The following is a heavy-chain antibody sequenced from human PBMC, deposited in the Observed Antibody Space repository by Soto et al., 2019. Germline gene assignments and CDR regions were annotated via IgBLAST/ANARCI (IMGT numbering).Heavy chain of an antibody. D-gene: IGHD6-13*01. CDR3: ARAPGSSWYKTYYYGMDV. V-gene: IGHV1-2*04. Sequence: VASVKVSCKASGYTFTGYYMHWVRQAPGQGLEWMGWINPNSGGTNYAQKFQGWVTMTRDTSISTAYMELSRLRSDDTAVYYCARAPGSSWYKTYYYGMDVWGQGTTVTVSS. J-gene: IGHJ6*02. CDR1: GYTFTGYY. CDR2: INPNSGGT.